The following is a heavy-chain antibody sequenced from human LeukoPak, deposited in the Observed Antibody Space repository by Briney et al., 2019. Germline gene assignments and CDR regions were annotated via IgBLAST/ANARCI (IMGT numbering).Heavy chain of an antibody. CDR2: IYYSGSA. V-gene: IGHV4-61*05. CDR3: ARAFYPGYYSYMAV. Sequence: SETLSLTCTVSGGSISSSSYYWGWIRQPPGKGLEWIGYIYYSGSANYNPSLKSRVTISVDTSKNQFSLKLSSVTAADTAVYYCARAFYPGYYSYMAVWGKGTTVTVSS. J-gene: IGHJ6*03. D-gene: IGHD3-3*02. CDR1: GGSISSSSYY.